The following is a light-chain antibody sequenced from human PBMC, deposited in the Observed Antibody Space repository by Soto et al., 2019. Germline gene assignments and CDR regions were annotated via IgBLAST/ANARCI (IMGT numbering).Light chain of an antibody. CDR1: QDIAKH. CDR3: QKYNSAPHT. J-gene: IGKJ4*01. V-gene: IGKV1-27*01. CDR2: GAS. Sequence: DIQMTHSPSSLSASVGDRVTITCRASQDIAKHLAWYQHKLGKVPNLLIYGASTLHLGVPSRFSGSGSGTEFTLTISSLQPEDVATYYCQKYNSAPHTFGGGTKVEIK.